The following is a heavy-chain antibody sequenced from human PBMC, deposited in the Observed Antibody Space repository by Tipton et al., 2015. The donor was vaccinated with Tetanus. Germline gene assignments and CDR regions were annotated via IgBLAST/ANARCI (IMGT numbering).Heavy chain of an antibody. CDR1: GGSISSYY. V-gene: IGHV4-59*01. D-gene: IGHD3-10*01. CDR3: ATLSMVREVIGNWFDP. J-gene: IGHJ5*02. Sequence: TLSLTCTVSGGSISSYYWSWIRQPPGKGLEWIGYIYYSGSTNYNPSLKSRVTISVDTSKNQFSLKLSSVTAADTAVYYCATLSMVREVIGNWFDPWGQGTLVTVSS. CDR2: IYYSGST.